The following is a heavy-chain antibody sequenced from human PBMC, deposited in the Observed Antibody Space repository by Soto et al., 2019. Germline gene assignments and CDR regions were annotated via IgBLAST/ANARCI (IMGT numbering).Heavy chain of an antibody. J-gene: IGHJ6*02. CDR1: GFSFSNAW. V-gene: IGHV3-15*01. Sequence: GGPRLSCAASGFSFSNAWMSWVRQLPGKGLEWVGHIKSKTDGGTADYAAPVKGRLTISRDDSKNTLYLQMNSLKTEDTAMFYCTTLNYGVDVWGQGTTVTVSS. CDR3: TTLNYGVDV. CDR2: IKSKTDGGTA.